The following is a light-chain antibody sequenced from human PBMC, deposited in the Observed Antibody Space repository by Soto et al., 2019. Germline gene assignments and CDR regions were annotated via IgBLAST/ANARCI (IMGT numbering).Light chain of an antibody. V-gene: IGKV3-15*01. CDR3: QQRSNWPRT. CDR1: QSVGTN. CDR2: GAS. Sequence: EIVMTQSPATVSVSPGERATLSCRASQSVGTNLAWYQQKPGQVPRLLIYGASTRATGFPARFTGSGSGTEFSLTISSLQSEDFALYYCQQRSNWPRTFGQGTKVDIK. J-gene: IGKJ1*01.